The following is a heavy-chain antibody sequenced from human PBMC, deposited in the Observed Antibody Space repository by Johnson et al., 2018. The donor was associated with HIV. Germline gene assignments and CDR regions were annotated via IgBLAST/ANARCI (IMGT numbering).Heavy chain of an antibody. V-gene: IGHV3-23*04. CDR3: ARAPGFSRAFDI. Sequence: VQLVESGGGMVRPGGSLRLSCAASGFTFSSYAMSWVRQAPGKGLEWVSAISGSGGSTYYADSVKGRFTISRDNSKNTLYLQMNSLRAEDTAVYYCARAPGFSRAFDIWGQGTMVTVSS. CDR2: ISGSGGST. D-gene: IGHD3-10*01. J-gene: IGHJ3*02. CDR1: GFTFSSYA.